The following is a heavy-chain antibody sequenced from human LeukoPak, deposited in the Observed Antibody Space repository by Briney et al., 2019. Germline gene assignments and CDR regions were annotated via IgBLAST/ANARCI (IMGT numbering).Heavy chain of an antibody. J-gene: IGHJ4*02. V-gene: IGHV4-34*01. CDR1: GFTFTTYA. CDR2: VNLQGST. Sequence: PGGSLRLSCAASGFTFTTYAMSWVRQAPGKGLEWIGEVNLQGSTNYNPSLMGRVAISVDTSENHVSLQLTSVTAADTAVYYCAREGGPYRPLDYSGQGTLVTVS. CDR3: AREGGPYRPLDY. D-gene: IGHD3-16*01.